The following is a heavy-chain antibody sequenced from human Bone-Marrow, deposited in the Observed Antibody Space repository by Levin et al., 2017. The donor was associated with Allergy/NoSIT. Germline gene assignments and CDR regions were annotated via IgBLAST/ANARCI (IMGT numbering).Heavy chain of an antibody. CDR1: GVSITTSNA. Sequence: SETLSLTCAVSGVSITTSNAWSWVRQPPGKGLEWIGEIYHTGRTDYNPSLKSRVTISLDKSKNQLSMRLTSVTAADTALYYCAGSYLYGSGSYFPWGQGTLVTVSS. CDR2: IYHTGRT. D-gene: IGHD3-10*01. V-gene: IGHV4-4*02. CDR3: AGSYLYGSGSYFP. J-gene: IGHJ5*02.